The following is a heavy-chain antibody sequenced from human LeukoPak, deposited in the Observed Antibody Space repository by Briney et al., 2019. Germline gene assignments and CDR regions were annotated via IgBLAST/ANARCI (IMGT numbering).Heavy chain of an antibody. CDR3: AKVPPEVVAATLYFDY. CDR2: ISGSGGST. J-gene: IGHJ4*02. CDR1: GFTFSSYA. V-gene: IGHV3-23*01. Sequence: GGSLRLSCAASGFTFSSYAMSWVRQAPGKGRKWVSAISGSGGSTYYADAVKGRFTISRDNSKNTLYLQMNSLRAEDTAVYYCAKVPPEVVAATLYFDYWGQGTLVTVSS. D-gene: IGHD2-15*01.